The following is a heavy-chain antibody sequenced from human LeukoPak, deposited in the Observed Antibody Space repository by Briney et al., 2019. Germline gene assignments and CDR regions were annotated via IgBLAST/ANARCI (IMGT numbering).Heavy chain of an antibody. CDR2: MNPNSGNT. CDR1: GYTFTSYD. Sequence: ASVKVSCTASGYTFTSYDINWVRQATGQGLEWMGWMNPNSGNTGYAQEFQGRVTMTRNTSISTAYMELSSLRSEDTAVYYCARGSYFYGMDVWGQGTTVTVSS. J-gene: IGHJ6*02. CDR3: ARGSYFYGMDV. V-gene: IGHV1-8*01.